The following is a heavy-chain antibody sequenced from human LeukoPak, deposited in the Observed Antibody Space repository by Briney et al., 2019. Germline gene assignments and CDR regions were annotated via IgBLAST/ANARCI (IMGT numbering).Heavy chain of an antibody. D-gene: IGHD2-15*01. CDR2: ISGDGGSR. J-gene: IGHJ4*02. CDR3: ATDCSSNRCYSL. Sequence: GGSLRLSCAVSGFIVSNNDMNWVRQPPGKGLEWVSFISGDGGSRYYADSVKGRFTVSRDNGKNSLYLQMNSLRLGDTALYYCATDCSSNRCYSLWGPGTLVTVSS. CDR1: GFIVSNND. V-gene: IGHV3-43*02.